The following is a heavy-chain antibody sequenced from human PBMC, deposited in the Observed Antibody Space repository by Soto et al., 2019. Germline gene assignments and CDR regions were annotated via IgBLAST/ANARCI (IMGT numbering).Heavy chain of an antibody. J-gene: IGHJ4*02. Sequence: PSETLSLTCTVSGIAISNDNYHWGWIRQPPGKGLEWIGSIFYTGNTYYKSSLESRITISVDTSKNQFSLNLRSVTAADTAVYYCARVPGTARWWDFWGQGTLVTVSS. CDR3: ARVPGTARWWDF. CDR1: GIAISNDNYH. V-gene: IGHV4-39*01. D-gene: IGHD2-15*01. CDR2: IFYTGNT.